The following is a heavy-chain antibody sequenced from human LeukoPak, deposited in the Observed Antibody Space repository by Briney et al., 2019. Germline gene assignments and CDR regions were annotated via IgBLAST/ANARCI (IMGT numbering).Heavy chain of an antibody. CDR2: ISGSGGST. CDR3: AKDFRVGAYEN. D-gene: IGHD1-26*01. J-gene: IGHJ4*02. Sequence: GGSLRLSCAASGFTFSSYGMSWVRQAPGKGLEWVSAISGSGGSTYYADSVKGRFTISRDNSKNTLYLQMNSLRAEDTAIYYCAKDFRVGAYENWGQGTLVTVSS. V-gene: IGHV3-23*01. CDR1: GFTFSSYG.